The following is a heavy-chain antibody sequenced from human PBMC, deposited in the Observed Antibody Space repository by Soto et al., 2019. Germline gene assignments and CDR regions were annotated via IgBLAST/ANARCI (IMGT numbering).Heavy chain of an antibody. CDR3: ASGAPASKYCFSTSCYALHWFDP. V-gene: IGHV3-48*02. D-gene: IGHD2-2*01. CDR1: GFTFSNYG. J-gene: IGHJ5*02. CDR2: ISSSTSNT. Sequence: PGGSLRLSCAASGFTFSNYGMNWVRQAPGKGLEWVSYISSSTSNTYYADSVKGRFTISRDNAKNSLYLQMNSLRDEDTAVYYCASGAPASKYCFSTSCYALHWFDPWGQGTLVTVSS.